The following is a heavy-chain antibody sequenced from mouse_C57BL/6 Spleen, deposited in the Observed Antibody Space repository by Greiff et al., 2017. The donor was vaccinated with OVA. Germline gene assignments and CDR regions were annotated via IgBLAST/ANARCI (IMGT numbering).Heavy chain of an antibody. Sequence: VQLQQSGPELVKPGASVKIPCKASGYTFTDYNMDWVKQSPGKSLEWIGDINPNNGGTIYNQKFKGKATLTVDKSSSTAYMELRSLTSEDTAVYDCARAHYYGSSYWYFDVWGTGTTVTVSS. D-gene: IGHD1-1*01. CDR2: INPNNGGT. CDR3: ARAHYYGSSYWYFDV. J-gene: IGHJ1*03. V-gene: IGHV1-18*01. CDR1: GYTFTDYN.